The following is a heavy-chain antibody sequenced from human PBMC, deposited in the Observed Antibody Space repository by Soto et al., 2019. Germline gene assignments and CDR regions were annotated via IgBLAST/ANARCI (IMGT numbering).Heavy chain of an antibody. J-gene: IGHJ6*02. V-gene: IGHV3-33*01. D-gene: IGHD3-3*01. Sequence: QEQLVESGGGVFQPGRSLRLSCATSGFNFSSYGMHWVRQAPGKGLEWVASIWYDGSNENYGDPVKGRFTISRDNLKNTLFLEMNSLRAEDTGVYYCARDWRRFWYYYYGMDVWGQGTTVIVSS. CDR3: ARDWRRFWYYYYGMDV. CDR1: GFNFSSYG. CDR2: IWYDGSNE.